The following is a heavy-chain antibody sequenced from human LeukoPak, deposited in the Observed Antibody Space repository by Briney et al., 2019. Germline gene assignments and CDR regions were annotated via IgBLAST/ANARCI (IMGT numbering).Heavy chain of an antibody. V-gene: IGHV4-38-2*01. J-gene: IGHJ4*02. CDR3: ARVTYVDDMLYQSFDY. Sequence: SETLSLTCAVSSYSISSGSYWGWIRQSPGKRLEWVGSIFHSGNSYYNPSLKRRLTMSVDTSKNQFSLKLTSVTAADTALYYCARVTYVDDMLYQSFDYWGQGILVTVSS. CDR1: SYSISSGSY. D-gene: IGHD4-17*01. CDR2: IFHSGNS.